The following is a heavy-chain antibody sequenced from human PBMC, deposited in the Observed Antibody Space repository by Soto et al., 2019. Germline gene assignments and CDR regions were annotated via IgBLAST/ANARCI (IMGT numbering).Heavy chain of an antibody. D-gene: IGHD1-26*01. CDR3: ARADQYSGSAYDAFDI. Sequence: PGGSLRLSCAASGFTFSSYDMHWVRQATGKGLEWVSAIGTAGDTYYPGSVKGRFTISRENAKNSFYLQMNSLSAEDTAVYYCARADQYSGSAYDAFDIWGQGTMVTVSS. CDR2: IGTAGDT. J-gene: IGHJ3*02. CDR1: GFTFSSYD. V-gene: IGHV3-13*01.